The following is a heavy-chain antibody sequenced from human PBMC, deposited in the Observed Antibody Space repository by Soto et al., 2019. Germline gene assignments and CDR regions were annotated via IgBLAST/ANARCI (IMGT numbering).Heavy chain of an antibody. Sequence: SVKVSCKASGGTFSSYAISWVRQARGQGLEWMGGIIPIFGTANYAQKFQGRVTITADKSTSTAYMELSSLRSEETAVYYCARAQYSSSWEGRVNFDYWGRGTLVTVSS. CDR3: ARAQYSSSWEGRVNFDY. D-gene: IGHD6-13*01. CDR1: GGTFSSYA. CDR2: IIPIFGTA. V-gene: IGHV1-69*06. J-gene: IGHJ4*02.